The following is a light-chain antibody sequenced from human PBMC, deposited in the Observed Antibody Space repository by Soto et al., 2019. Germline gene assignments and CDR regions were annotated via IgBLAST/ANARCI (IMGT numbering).Light chain of an antibody. V-gene: IGKV1-5*03. CDR3: QQYKSNSEIS. Sequence: DIQMTQSPSTLSASVGDRVTITCRASQSIGRWLAWYQQKPGKAPKLLIYKASTLESGVPSRFSGSGSGTDFTLTISSLQPDYFATYYCQQYKSNSEISFGPGTKVDIK. CDR2: KAS. J-gene: IGKJ3*01. CDR1: QSIGRW.